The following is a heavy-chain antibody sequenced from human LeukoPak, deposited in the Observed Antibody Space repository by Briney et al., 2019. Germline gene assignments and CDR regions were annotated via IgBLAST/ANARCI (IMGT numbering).Heavy chain of an antibody. J-gene: IGHJ4*01. V-gene: IGHV1-8*03. CDR1: GYTFTSYD. CDR2: MNPYSGNT. Sequence: ASVKVSCKASGYTFTSYDINWVRQATGQGLGWMGYMNPYSGNTGYAQNFQGRVTLTRNTSISTAYMELSSLRSEDTAVYYCARSKKNWNFDYWGQEPLSPSPQ. D-gene: IGHD1-1*01. CDR3: ARSKKNWNFDY.